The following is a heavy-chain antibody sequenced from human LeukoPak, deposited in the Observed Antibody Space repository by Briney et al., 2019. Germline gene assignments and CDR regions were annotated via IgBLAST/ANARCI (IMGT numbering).Heavy chain of an antibody. CDR2: IYHGGST. V-gene: IGHV4-38-2*02. Sequence: SETLSLTCPVSGYSLSSGYYWGWVRAPPGKGLEGVWGIYHGGSTYYNPSLKSRVTISVDTSKNQFSLKLSSVTAADTAVYYCARDRYYYDSIGYYTLDYWGQGTLVTVSS. CDR1: GYSLSSGYY. J-gene: IGHJ4*02. CDR3: ARDRYYYDSIGYYTLDY. D-gene: IGHD3-22*01.